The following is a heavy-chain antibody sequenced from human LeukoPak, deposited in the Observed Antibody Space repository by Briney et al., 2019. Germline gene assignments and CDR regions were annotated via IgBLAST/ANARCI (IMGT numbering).Heavy chain of an antibody. J-gene: IGHJ4*02. V-gene: IGHV1-69*05. CDR3: ARGGWRAYYFDY. CDR1: GGTFSSYA. Sequence: ASVKVSCKASGGTFSSYAISWVRQAPGQGLEWMGGIIPIFGTANYAQKFQGRVTITTDESTSTAYVELSSLRSEDTAVYYCARGGWRAYYFDYWGQGTLVTVSS. D-gene: IGHD1-26*01. CDR2: IIPIFGTA.